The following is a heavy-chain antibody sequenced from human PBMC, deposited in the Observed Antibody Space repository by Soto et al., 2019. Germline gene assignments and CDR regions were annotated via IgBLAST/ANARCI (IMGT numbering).Heavy chain of an antibody. D-gene: IGHD3-3*01. V-gene: IGHV3-30*18. CDR1: GFTFSSYG. CDR3: AKDRNTIFGVVTYYYYYGMDV. CDR2: ISYDGSNK. J-gene: IGHJ6*02. Sequence: VGSLRLSCAASGFTFSSYGMHWVRQAPGKGLEWVAVISYDGSNKYYADSVKGRFTISRDNSKNTLYLQMNSLRAEDTAVYYCAKDRNTIFGVVTYYYYYGMDVWGQGTTVTVSS.